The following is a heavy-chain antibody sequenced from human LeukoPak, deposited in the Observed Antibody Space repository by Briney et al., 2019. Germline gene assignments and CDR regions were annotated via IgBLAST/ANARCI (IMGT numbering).Heavy chain of an antibody. CDR3: AREYSAFDY. CDR1: GDPISSYSDY. D-gene: IGHD5-12*01. J-gene: IGHJ4*02. Sequence: SETLSLTCTVSGDPISSYSDYKWTWIRQPPGKRLEWIGYIYYSGSTNYNPSLRSRVNISVDTSKNQFSLKLTSVTAADTAVYYCAREYSAFDYWSQGTLVTVSS. CDR2: IYYSGST. V-gene: IGHV4-61*08.